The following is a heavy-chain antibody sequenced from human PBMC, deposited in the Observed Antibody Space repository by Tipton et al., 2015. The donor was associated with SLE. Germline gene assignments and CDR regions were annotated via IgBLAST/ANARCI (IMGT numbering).Heavy chain of an antibody. CDR1: GITFNEFA. CDR3: ARDKYGGDRYFDL. V-gene: IGHV3-48*03. D-gene: IGHD2-21*01. CDR2: INRSGSTI. Sequence: SLRLSCAGSGITFNEFAMHWVRQAPGKGLEWVSYINRSGSTIYSADSVKGRFTISRDNANDSLYLEMNSLRAEDTAIYYCARDKYGGDRYFDLWGRGTLVTVSS. J-gene: IGHJ2*01.